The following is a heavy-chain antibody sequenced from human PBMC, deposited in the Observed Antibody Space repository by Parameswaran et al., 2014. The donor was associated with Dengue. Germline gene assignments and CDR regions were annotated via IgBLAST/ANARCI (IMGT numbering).Heavy chain of an antibody. Sequence: SWVRQAPGQGPEWMGWISVYNGDTNYAQKFQGRLTMTTDTSTRTAYMELRSLTSDDTAVYYCATEKDFWDGYYLDYWGQGTLVTVSS. CDR2: ISVYNGDT. D-gene: IGHD3-3*01. V-gene: IGHV1-18*01. CDR3: ATEKDFWDGYYLDY. J-gene: IGHJ4*02.